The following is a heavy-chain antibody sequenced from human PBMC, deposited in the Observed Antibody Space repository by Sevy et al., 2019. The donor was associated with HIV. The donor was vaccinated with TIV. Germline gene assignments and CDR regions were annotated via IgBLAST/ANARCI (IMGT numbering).Heavy chain of an antibody. CDR2: INEDGSEK. D-gene: IGHD6-19*01. V-gene: IGHV3-7*01. CDR3: ARGNDGWDY. Sequence: GGSLRLSCTASGFNFNSHWMIWVRQAPGKGLEWVANINEDGSEKYYVDSVKGRFTIYRDNAKNSLYLQMNSLRGEDTAIYYCARGNDGWDYWGQGTLVTVSS. J-gene: IGHJ4*02. CDR1: GFNFNSHW.